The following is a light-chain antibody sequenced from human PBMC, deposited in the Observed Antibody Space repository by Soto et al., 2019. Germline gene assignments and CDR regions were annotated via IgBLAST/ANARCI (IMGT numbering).Light chain of an antibody. CDR2: KPS. V-gene: IGKV1-5*03. CDR3: QQYNGYGPWT. J-gene: IGKJ1*01. Sequence: DSQMTQSPSTLSESVGDRVTITCRASQSISSWLAWDQQKPGKAPKLLIYKPSTLESWVPSRFSGSTSGSDCTLTIRSLQPDDVATYYCQQYNGYGPWTIGQGNKVAIK. CDR1: QSISSW.